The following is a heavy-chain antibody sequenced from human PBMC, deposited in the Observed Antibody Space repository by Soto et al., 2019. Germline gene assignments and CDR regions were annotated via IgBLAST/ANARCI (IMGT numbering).Heavy chain of an antibody. CDR2: IYYSGST. CDR3: ARDDGGDPKTFDY. Sequence: TLSLTCTVSGGSISSGGYCWSWIRQHPGKGLEWIGYIYYSGSTYYNPSLKSRVTISVDTSKNQFSLKLSSVTAADTAVYYCARDDGGDPKTFDYWGQGTLVTVSS. CDR1: GGSISSGGYC. V-gene: IGHV4-31*03. D-gene: IGHD3-3*01. J-gene: IGHJ4*02.